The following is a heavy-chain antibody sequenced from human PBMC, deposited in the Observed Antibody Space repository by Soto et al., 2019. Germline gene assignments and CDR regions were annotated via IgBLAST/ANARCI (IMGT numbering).Heavy chain of an antibody. CDR2: FIPMFNRP. J-gene: IGHJ6*02. CDR3: ARGQFHHVSNYYYALDV. V-gene: IGHV1-69*01. CDR1: GGTFSSYA. Sequence: QVQLVQSGAEVKKPGSSVKVSCKASGGTFSSYAISWVRKAPGQGLEWMGGFIPMFNRPHSARKFQGRVTITADESTSTAYMYLSSLRSEDTAVYYCARGQFHHVSNYYYALDVWGQGTTVTVSS.